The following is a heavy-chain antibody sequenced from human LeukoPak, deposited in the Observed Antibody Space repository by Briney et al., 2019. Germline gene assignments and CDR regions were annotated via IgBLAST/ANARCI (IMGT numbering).Heavy chain of an antibody. D-gene: IGHD3-22*01. CDR3: ARGDSHYYDSSGYYLIHAFDI. V-gene: IGHV4-61*01. CDR1: GGSISSGSYY. CDR2: IYFSGST. J-gene: IGHJ3*02. Sequence: SETLSLTCTVSGGSISSGSYYWSWIRQPPGKGLEWIGFIYFSGSTNYNPSLESRLTISVDTSKNQFSLKLSSVTAADTAVYYCARGDSHYYDSSGYYLIHAFDIWGQGTMVTVSS.